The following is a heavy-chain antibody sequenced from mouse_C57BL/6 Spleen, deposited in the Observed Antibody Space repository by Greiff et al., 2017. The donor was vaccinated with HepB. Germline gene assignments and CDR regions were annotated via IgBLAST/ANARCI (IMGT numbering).Heavy chain of an antibody. CDR1: GYTFTDYN. CDR3: ARNYDYDGFDY. V-gene: IGHV1-22*01. Sequence: EVQLQESGPELVKPGASVKMSCKASGYTFTDYNMHWVKQSHGKSLEWIGYINPNNGGTSYNQKFKGKATLTVNKSSSTAYMELRSLTSEDSAVYYCARNYDYDGFDYWGQGTTLTVSS. J-gene: IGHJ2*01. D-gene: IGHD2-4*01. CDR2: INPNNGGT.